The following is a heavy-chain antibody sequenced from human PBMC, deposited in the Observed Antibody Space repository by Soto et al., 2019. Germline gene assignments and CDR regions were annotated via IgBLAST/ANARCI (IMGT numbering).Heavy chain of an antibody. J-gene: IGHJ1*01. CDR1: GGSISRYY. CDR3: ARSRTTVTPSGFQH. V-gene: IGHV4-59*01. D-gene: IGHD4-17*01. CDR2: IYYSGST. Sequence: PSETLSLTCTVSGGSISRYYWSWIRQPPGKGLEWIGYIYYSGSTNYNPSLKSRVTISVDTSKNQFSLKLSSVTAADTAVYYCARSRTTVTPSGFQHWGQGTLVTVS.